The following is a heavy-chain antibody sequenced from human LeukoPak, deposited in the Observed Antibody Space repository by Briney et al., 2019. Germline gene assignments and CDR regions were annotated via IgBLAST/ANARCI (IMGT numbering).Heavy chain of an antibody. CDR2: IYNRGNT. CDR1: VDSFSSYY. J-gene: IGHJ4*02. D-gene: IGHD7-27*01. CDR3: ARRPHNWGFDY. Sequence: PSETLSLTCTVSVDSFSSYYWSWVRQPPGKGLEWIGHIYNRGNTHYNPSLKSRVTISVDTSKNQFSLTLNSVTAADTAVFHCARRPHNWGFDYWGQGTLVTVSS. V-gene: IGHV4-59*08.